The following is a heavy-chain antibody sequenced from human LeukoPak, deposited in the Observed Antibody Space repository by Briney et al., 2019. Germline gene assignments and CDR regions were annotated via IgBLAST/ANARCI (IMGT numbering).Heavy chain of an antibody. D-gene: IGHD4-17*01. Sequence: TGGSLRLSCAASGFTFSSYGMHWVRQAPGKGLEWVAVISYDGSNKYYADSVKGRFTISRDNSKNTLYLQMNSLRAEDTAVYYCASDLDGDFKTKAPKKIDYWGQGALVTVSS. J-gene: IGHJ4*02. CDR1: GFTFSSYG. V-gene: IGHV3-30*03. CDR2: ISYDGSNK. CDR3: ASDLDGDFKTKAPKKIDY.